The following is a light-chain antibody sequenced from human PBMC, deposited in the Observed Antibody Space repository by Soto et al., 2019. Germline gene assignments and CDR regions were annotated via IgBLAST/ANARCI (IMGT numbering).Light chain of an antibody. CDR2: GAS. J-gene: IGKJ5*01. CDR1: QSVSSSY. CDR3: QQYTGPPTT. V-gene: IGKV3-20*01. Sequence: IRMTQSPGTLSLSPGEIATLSCRASQSVSSSYLAWYQQKPGQAPRLLIYGASTRAAGIPDRFSGSGSGTDFTLTITRLEPEDSAVYFCQQYTGPPTTFGQGTRLEI.